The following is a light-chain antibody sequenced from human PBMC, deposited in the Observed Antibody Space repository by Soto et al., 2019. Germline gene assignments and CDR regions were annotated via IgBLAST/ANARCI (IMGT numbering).Light chain of an antibody. CDR1: ERISDY. J-gene: IGKJ1*01. V-gene: IGKV1-39*01. CDR2: TAS. Sequence: DIQMTQSPSSLSASVGDRVTISCRASERISDYLAWYQQKPGKAPKLLINTASSLRSGLPSRFSGSGSGTDFSLTIDSLQPEDFATYICQQTNTAPWTFGQGTKVEIK. CDR3: QQTNTAPWT.